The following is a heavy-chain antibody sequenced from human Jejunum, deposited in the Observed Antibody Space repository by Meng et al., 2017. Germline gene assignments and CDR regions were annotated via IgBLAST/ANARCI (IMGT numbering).Heavy chain of an antibody. V-gene: IGHV4-39*07. J-gene: IGHJ4*02. Sequence: QGSGPGLVKPSDTLSLPCTVSGGSISRTTYYWGWIRQPPGKGLEWIGSLHYSGNTNYNPSLKSRVTISVDTSSQQFSLNLRSVTAADTAVYYCARDSRTSVDMIRGVHPFEYWGQGMLVTVSS. CDR1: GGSISRTTYY. D-gene: IGHD3-10*01. CDR3: ARDSRTSVDMIRGVHPFEY. CDR2: LHYSGNT.